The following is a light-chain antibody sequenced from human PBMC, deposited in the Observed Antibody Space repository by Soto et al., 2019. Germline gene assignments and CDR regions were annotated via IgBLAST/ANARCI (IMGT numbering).Light chain of an antibody. J-gene: IGLJ1*01. CDR2: EVS. CDR3: SSYTTSSTHV. V-gene: IGLV2-14*01. CDR1: SRDIGTYNF. Sequence: QSALTQPASVSGSPGQSITISCTGTSRDIGTYNFVSWYQQHPGKAPKLMIFEVSNRPSGVSNRFSASKSDNTASLTISGLQAEDEADYYCSSYTTSSTHVFGTGTKVTVL.